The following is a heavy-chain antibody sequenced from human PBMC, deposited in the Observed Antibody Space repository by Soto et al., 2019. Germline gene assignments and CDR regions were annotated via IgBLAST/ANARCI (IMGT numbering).Heavy chain of an antibody. CDR2: IDQDGNVK. J-gene: IGHJ4*01. D-gene: IGHD2-2*01. CDR1: GFTFTNYW. CDR3: AIDPNQHFDY. Sequence: VQLVESGGDSVQPGGSLRLSCAASGFTFTNYWMTWVRQAPGKGLEWVANIDQDGNVKYYVDSVKRRFTISRDNAKNSLYLQMNSQRAEDTAVYYCAIDPNQHFDYWGHGTLVTVYS. V-gene: IGHV3-7*01.